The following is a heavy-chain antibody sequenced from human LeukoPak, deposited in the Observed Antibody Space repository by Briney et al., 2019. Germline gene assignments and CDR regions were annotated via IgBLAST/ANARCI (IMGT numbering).Heavy chain of an antibody. Sequence: GASVKVSCKASGYTFTSYYMHWVRQAPGQGMEWKGWINPNSGGTNYAQKFQGRVTMTRDTSISTAYMELSRLRSDDTAVYYCAKANHCSSTSCYRDGWFDPWGQGTLVTVSS. CDR1: GYTFTSYY. V-gene: IGHV1-2*02. D-gene: IGHD2-2*02. CDR2: INPNSGGT. J-gene: IGHJ5*02. CDR3: AKANHCSSTSCYRDGWFDP.